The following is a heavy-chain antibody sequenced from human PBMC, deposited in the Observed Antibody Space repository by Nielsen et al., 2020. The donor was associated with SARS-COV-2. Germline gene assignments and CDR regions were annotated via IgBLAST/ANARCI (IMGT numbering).Heavy chain of an antibody. V-gene: IGHV3-7*01. Sequence: GESLKISCAASGFTFSSYWMSWVRQAPGKGLEWVANIKQDGSEKYYVDSVKGRFTISRDNAKNSLYLQMNSLRTEDTAVYYCARAQAYYYYYYMDVWGKGTTVTVSS. CDR3: ARAQAYYYYYYMDV. CDR2: IKQDGSEK. CDR1: GFTFSSYW. J-gene: IGHJ6*03.